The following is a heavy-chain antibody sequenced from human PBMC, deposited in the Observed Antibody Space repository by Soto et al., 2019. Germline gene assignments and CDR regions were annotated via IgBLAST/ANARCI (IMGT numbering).Heavy chain of an antibody. CDR3: ARTYCGGDCYWGKFDY. V-gene: IGHV1-69*13. CDR2: IIPIFGTA. D-gene: IGHD2-21*02. Sequence: ASVKVSCKASGGTFSSYAISWVRQAPGQGLEWMGGIIPIFGTANYAQKFQGRVTITADESTSTAYMELSSLRSEDTAVYYCARTYCGGDCYWGKFDYWGQGTLVTVSS. CDR1: GGTFSSYA. J-gene: IGHJ4*02.